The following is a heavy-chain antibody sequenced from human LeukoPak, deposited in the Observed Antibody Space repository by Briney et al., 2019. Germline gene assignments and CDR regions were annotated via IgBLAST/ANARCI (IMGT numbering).Heavy chain of an antibody. V-gene: IGHV5-51*01. CDR3: ARQVFHYSSGYYVDY. CDR2: IYPGDSDT. D-gene: IGHD3-22*01. J-gene: IGHJ4*02. CDR1: GYSFTSYW. Sequence: GESLKISCKGSGYSFTSYWIGWVRQMPGKGLEWMGIIYPGDSDTRYSPSFQGQVTISADKSISTAYLQWSSLKASDTAMYYCARQVFHYSSGYYVDYWGQGTLVTVSS.